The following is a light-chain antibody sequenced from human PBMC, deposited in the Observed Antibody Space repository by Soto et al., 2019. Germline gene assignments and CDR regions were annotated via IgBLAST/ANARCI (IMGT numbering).Light chain of an antibody. CDR2: GAS. CDR1: QYINTR. Sequence: EIVLTQSPATLSSFPGDRVTLSCRASQYINTRLAWYQQKPGQAPRLLIYGASSRATGIPDRFSGSGSGTDFTLTIDRLESEDFAVYFCQQYGDLPWTFGQGTKVDIK. V-gene: IGKV3-20*01. CDR3: QQYGDLPWT. J-gene: IGKJ1*01.